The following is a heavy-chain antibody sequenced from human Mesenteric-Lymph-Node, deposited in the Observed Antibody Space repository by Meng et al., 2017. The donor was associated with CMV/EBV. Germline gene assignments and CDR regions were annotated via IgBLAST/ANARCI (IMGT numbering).Heavy chain of an antibody. D-gene: IGHD1-26*01. V-gene: IGHV1-24*01. CDR3: ATEGVGATKYYYYGMDV. J-gene: IGHJ6*02. CDR2: FDPEDGET. CDR1: GYTLTELS. Sequence: ASVKVSCQVSGYTLTELSMHWVRQAPGKGLEWMGGFDPEDGETIYAQKFQGRVTMTEDTSTDTAYMELSSLRSEDTAVYYCATEGVGATKYYYYGMDVWGQGTTVTVSS.